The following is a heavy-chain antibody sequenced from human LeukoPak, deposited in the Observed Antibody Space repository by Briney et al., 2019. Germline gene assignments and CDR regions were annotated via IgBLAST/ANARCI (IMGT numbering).Heavy chain of an antibody. CDR1: GFTFSSYG. J-gene: IGHJ2*01. Sequence: GRSLRLSCAASGFTFSSYGMHWVRQAPGKGLEWVAVISYDESNKYYADSVKGRFTISRDNSKNTLYLQMNSLRAEDTAVYYCAKDWGTAGGHDWYFDLWGRGTLVTVSS. CDR3: AKDWGTAGGHDWYFDL. V-gene: IGHV3-30*18. CDR2: ISYDESNK. D-gene: IGHD5-12*01.